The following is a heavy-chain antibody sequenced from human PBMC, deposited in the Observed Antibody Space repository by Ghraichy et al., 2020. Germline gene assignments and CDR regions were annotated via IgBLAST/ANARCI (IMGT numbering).Heavy chain of an antibody. J-gene: IGHJ6*02. V-gene: IGHV3-21*01. CDR2: IRSSSTYM. D-gene: IGHD2-2*01. CDR1: GFTFSGYT. Sequence: GGSLRLSCAASGFTFSGYTMNWVRQAPGKGLEWVSSIRSSSTYMFYADSVKGRFTISRDNAKNSLYLQMNSLRAEDTAVYYCASEYCTSTNCHYGMDVWGQGTTVTVSS. CDR3: ASEYCTSTNCHYGMDV.